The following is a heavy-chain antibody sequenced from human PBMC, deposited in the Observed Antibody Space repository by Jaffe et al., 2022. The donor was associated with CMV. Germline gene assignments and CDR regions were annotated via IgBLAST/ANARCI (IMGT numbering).Heavy chain of an antibody. CDR3: TTDQPPHGELGPRGFDY. Sequence: EVQLVESGGGLVKPGGSLRLSCAASGFTFSNAWMSWVRQAPGKGLEWVGRIKSKTDGGTTDYAAPVKGRFTISRDDSKNTLYLQMNSLKTEDTAVYYCTTDQPPHGELGPRGFDYWGQGTLVTVSS. CDR2: IKSKTDGGTT. D-gene: IGHD3-10*01. J-gene: IGHJ4*02. CDR1: GFTFSNAW. V-gene: IGHV3-15*01.